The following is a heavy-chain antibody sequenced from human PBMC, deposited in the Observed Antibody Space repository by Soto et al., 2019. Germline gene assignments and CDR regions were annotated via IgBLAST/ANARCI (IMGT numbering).Heavy chain of an antibody. CDR1: GFTFSNAW. Sequence: GGSLRLSCAASGFTFSNAWMSWVRQAPGKGLEWVGRIKSKTDGWTTDYAAPLKGRFTISRDDSKNTLYLQMNSLKTEDTGVYYWTTDGVYGSGSYLDYWGQGTLVTVSS. D-gene: IGHD3-10*01. J-gene: IGHJ4*02. CDR3: TTDGVYGSGSYLDY. V-gene: IGHV3-15*01. CDR2: IKSKTDGWTT.